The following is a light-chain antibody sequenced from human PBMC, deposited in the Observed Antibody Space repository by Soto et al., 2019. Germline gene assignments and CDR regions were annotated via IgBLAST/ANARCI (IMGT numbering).Light chain of an antibody. CDR1: QSVSSSY. V-gene: IGKV3D-20*02. Sequence: EIVLTQSPGTLSLSPGERATLSCRASQSVSSSYLAWYQQKPGQAPRLLIYGASIRATGIPDRFSGSGSGTDVTLTISSLEPEDFAVYYCQHHSNWLRTFGGGTKVEIE. J-gene: IGKJ4*01. CDR2: GAS. CDR3: QHHSNWLRT.